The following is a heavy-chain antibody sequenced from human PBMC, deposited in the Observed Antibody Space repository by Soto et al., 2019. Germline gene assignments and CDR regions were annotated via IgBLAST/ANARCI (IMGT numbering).Heavy chain of an antibody. CDR2: ISYDGSNK. J-gene: IGHJ4*02. CDR1: GFPFTTYG. CDR3: VGGQYYVDY. V-gene: IGHV3-30*03. Sequence: QVQLVESGGGVVQPGRSLRLSCAASGFPFTTYGMHWVREGPGKGLEWVAVISYDGSNKYYADSVKGRFTISRDNSKNKLYLQMNSLRPEDTALYYCVGGQYYVDYRGQGTLVTVSS. D-gene: IGHD3-10*01.